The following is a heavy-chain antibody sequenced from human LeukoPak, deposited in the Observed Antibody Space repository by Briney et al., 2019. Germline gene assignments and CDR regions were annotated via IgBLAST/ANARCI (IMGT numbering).Heavy chain of an antibody. D-gene: IGHD2-21*01. Sequence: ASVKASCKASGYTFTSYYMQWVRQAPGQGLEWMGIINPSGGSPTYAQKFQGRATMTRDTSTSTVYMELSSLTSEDTAVYYCARYWGMYWGQGTLVTVSS. J-gene: IGHJ4*02. CDR3: ARYWGMY. V-gene: IGHV1-46*01. CDR2: INPSGGSP. CDR1: GYTFTSYY.